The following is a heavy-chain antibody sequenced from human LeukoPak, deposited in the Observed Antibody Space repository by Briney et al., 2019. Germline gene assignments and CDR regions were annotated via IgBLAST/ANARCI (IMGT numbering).Heavy chain of an antibody. CDR1: GITLSNYG. CDR2: ISDSGGST. Sequence: GGSLRLSCAVSGITLSNYGMSWVRQAPGKGLEWVAGISDSGGSTKYADSVKGRFTISRDNSKNTLYLQMNSLRAEDTAVYYCAKDRLWFGESNGWFDPWGQGTLVTVSS. V-gene: IGHV3-23*01. J-gene: IGHJ5*02. CDR3: AKDRLWFGESNGWFDP. D-gene: IGHD3-10*01.